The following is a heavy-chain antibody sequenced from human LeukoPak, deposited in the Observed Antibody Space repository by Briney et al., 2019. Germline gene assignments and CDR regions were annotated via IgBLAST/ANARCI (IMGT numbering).Heavy chain of an antibody. D-gene: IGHD6-13*01. CDR3: ARDVEGYSSSWYHYYYYYMDV. CDR1: GFTFSSYS. V-gene: IGHV3-21*01. Sequence: HPGGSLRLSCAASGFTFSSYSMNWVRQAPGKGLEWVSSISSSSGYIYYADSVKGRFTISRDNAKNSLYLQMNSLRAEDTAVYYCARDVEGYSSSWYHYYYYYMDVWGKGTTVTVSS. CDR2: ISSSSGYI. J-gene: IGHJ6*03.